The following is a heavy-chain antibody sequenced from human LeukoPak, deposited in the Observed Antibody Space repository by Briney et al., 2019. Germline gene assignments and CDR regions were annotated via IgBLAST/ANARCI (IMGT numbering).Heavy chain of an antibody. D-gene: IGHD3-9*01. V-gene: IGHV5-51*01. Sequence: PGESLKISCKGSGYSFTSYWISWVRQMPGKGLEWMGIIYPGDSDTRYSPSFQGQVTISADKSISTAYLQWSSLKASDTAMYYCARPSYYDILTGYYSDAFDIWGQGTMVTVSS. CDR1: GYSFTSYW. CDR2: IYPGDSDT. CDR3: ARPSYYDILTGYYSDAFDI. J-gene: IGHJ3*02.